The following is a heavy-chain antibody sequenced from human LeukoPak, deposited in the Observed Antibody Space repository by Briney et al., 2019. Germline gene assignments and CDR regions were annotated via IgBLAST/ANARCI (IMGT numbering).Heavy chain of an antibody. D-gene: IGHD2-15*01. CDR1: GYTFTGYY. Sequence: ASVNVSCKASGYTFTGYYMHWVRQAPGQGLEWMGWINPNGGGTNYAQKFQGRVNMTRDTPISTAYMELSRLRSDDTAVYYCARGCSGGSCYSDYYYYGMDVWGQGTTVTVSS. CDR3: ARGCSGGSCYSDYYYYGMDV. CDR2: INPNGGGT. J-gene: IGHJ6*02. V-gene: IGHV1-2*02.